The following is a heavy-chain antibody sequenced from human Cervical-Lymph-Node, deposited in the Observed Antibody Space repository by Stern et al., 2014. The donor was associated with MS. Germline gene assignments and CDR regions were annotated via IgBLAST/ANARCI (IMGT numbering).Heavy chain of an antibody. V-gene: IGHV3-33*01. CDR3: ARDRHDLGYCSGGSCYLPDY. CDR2: IWYDGSNK. D-gene: IGHD2-15*01. J-gene: IGHJ4*02. CDR1: GFTFSSYG. Sequence: VQLVESGGGVVQPGGSLRLSCAASGFTFSSYGMHWVRQAPGKGLEWVAAIWYDGSNKYYADSVKGRFTISRDNSKNTLYLQMNSLRAEDRAVYYCARDRHDLGYCSGGSCYLPDYWGQGTLVTVSS.